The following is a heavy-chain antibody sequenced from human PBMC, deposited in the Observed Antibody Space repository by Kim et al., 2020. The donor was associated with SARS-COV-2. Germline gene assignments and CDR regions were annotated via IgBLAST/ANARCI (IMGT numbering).Heavy chain of an antibody. CDR1: GFTFRTFG. CDR3: AKDYRFSSDFYYYYYGMDV. D-gene: IGHD3-16*02. Sequence: WGSLRLSCAASGFTFRTFGMHWVRQAPGKGLEWVAVIWYDGSNKNYADSVKGRFTISRDNSKNTLYLQMDNLRAEDTAVYYCAKDYRFSSDFYYYYYGMDVWGQGTTVTVSS. CDR2: IWYDGSNK. V-gene: IGHV3-33*06. J-gene: IGHJ6*02.